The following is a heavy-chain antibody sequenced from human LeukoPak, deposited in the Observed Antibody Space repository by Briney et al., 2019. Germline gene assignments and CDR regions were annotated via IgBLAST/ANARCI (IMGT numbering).Heavy chain of an antibody. Sequence: ASVKVSCKASGYTFTSYYMHRVRQAPGQGLEWMGIINPSGGSTSYAQKFQGRVTMTRDMSTSTVYMELSSLRSEDTAVYYCARDLVGATPPPWGQGTLVTVSS. CDR3: ARDLVGATPPP. D-gene: IGHD1-26*01. V-gene: IGHV1-46*01. CDR2: INPSGGST. CDR1: GYTFTSYY. J-gene: IGHJ5*02.